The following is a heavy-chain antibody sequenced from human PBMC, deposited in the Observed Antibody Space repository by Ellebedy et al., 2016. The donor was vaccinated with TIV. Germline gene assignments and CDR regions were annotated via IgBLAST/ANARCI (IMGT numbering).Heavy chain of an antibody. CDR3: AREGGLRLGELFY. D-gene: IGHD3-16*01. Sequence: MPSETLSPTCAVYGGSFRDYYWSWIRPPPGKGLEWIGEIHHSGSTSYNPSLKSRVTLSVDTSKNQFSLRLTSVTAADTALYFCAREGGLRLGELFYWGQGALVTVSS. V-gene: IGHV4-34*01. J-gene: IGHJ4*02. CDR1: GGSFRDYY. CDR2: IHHSGST.